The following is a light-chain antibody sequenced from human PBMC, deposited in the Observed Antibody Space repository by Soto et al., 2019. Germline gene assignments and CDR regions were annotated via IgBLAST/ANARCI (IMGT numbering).Light chain of an antibody. CDR3: QQYGSSPRT. CDR1: QSVGTY. J-gene: IGKJ1*01. Sequence: EVVLTQSPAILSLSPGERAPPSCRASQSVGTYLAWYQQKPGQAPRLLIYDASTRATGIPDRFSGSGSGTDFTLTISRLEPEDFAVYYCQQYGSSPRTFGQGTKVDIK. CDR2: DAS. V-gene: IGKV3-20*01.